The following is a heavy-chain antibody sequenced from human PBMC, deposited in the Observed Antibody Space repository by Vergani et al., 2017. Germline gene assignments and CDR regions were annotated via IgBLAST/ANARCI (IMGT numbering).Heavy chain of an antibody. CDR3: AREMRLLWFGELLPKGYYYGMDV. CDR2: INPSGCST. V-gene: IGHV1-46*01. D-gene: IGHD3-10*01. Sequence: QVQLVPSRAEVKKPGASVTLSSTASGYTFTRSYLHCVRPPPPHPLPSMGSINPSGCSTSYAQKFQGRVTMTRDNAKNSLYLQMNSLRAEDTAVYYCAREMRLLWFGELLPKGYYYGMDVWGQGTTVTVSS. J-gene: IGHJ6*02. CDR1: GYTFTRSY.